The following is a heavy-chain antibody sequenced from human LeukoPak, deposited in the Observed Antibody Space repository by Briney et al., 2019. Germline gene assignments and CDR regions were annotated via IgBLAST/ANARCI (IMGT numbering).Heavy chain of an antibody. Sequence: GSSLRLSCAASGVTFGDYAMHWVRQAPGKGLEWVSSISWNSGSMYYADSVKGRFTISRDNAKNSLYLQMNSLRAEDTALYYCAKGPRMATMKRYCDYWGQGTLVTVSS. CDR2: ISWNSGSM. V-gene: IGHV3-9*01. D-gene: IGHD5-24*01. CDR3: AKGPRMATMKRYCDY. J-gene: IGHJ4*02. CDR1: GVTFGDYA.